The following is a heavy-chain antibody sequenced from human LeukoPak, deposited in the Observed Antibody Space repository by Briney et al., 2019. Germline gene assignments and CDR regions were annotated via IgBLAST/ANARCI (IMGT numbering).Heavy chain of an antibody. J-gene: IGHJ4*02. Sequence: GESLKISCKGSGYNFTSYWIGWVRQMPGKGLEWMGIIYPGDSNTRYSPSFQGQVTISADKSISTAYLQWSSLKASDTAMYYCARRSSWAVTTPLDYWGQGTLVTVSS. V-gene: IGHV5-51*01. CDR3: ARRSSWAVTTPLDY. CDR2: IYPGDSNT. D-gene: IGHD4-17*01. CDR1: GYNFTSYW.